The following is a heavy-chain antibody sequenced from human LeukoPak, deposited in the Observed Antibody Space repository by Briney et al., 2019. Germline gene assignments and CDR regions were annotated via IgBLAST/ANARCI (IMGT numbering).Heavy chain of an antibody. V-gene: IGHV3-23*01. CDR3: AKGADVLTPAAGSLFDY. J-gene: IGHJ4*02. CDR2: ISGSGGST. D-gene: IGHD6-13*01. CDR1: GFTFSIYS. Sequence: GGSLRLSCAASGFTFSIYSMNWVRQVPGKGLEWVSAISGSGGSTDYSDSVKGRVTISRDNSKNTLFLQMNSLRAEDTAVYYCAKGADVLTPAAGSLFDYWGQGTLVTVSS.